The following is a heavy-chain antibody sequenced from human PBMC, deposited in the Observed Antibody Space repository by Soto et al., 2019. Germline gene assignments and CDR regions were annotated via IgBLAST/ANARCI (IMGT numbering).Heavy chain of an antibody. D-gene: IGHD6-13*01. Sequence: ASVKVSCKVSGYILTELSMHWVRQAPGKGLEWMGGFDPEDGETIYAQKFQGRVTMTEDTSTDTAYMELSSLRSEDTAVYYCAIDIAAAGPNWFDSWGKGTLVPVAS. V-gene: IGHV1-24*01. CDR2: FDPEDGET. J-gene: IGHJ5*01. CDR3: AIDIAAAGPNWFDS. CDR1: GYILTELS.